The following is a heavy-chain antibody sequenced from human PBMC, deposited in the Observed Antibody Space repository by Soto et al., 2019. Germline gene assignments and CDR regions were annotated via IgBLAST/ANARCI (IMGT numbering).Heavy chain of an antibody. V-gene: IGHV1-18*01. CDR3: ARDPPPPDY. J-gene: IGHJ4*02. Sequence: ASVKVSCTASGYTLAIYAISWMRQAPGQGLEWMGWISAYNGNTNYAQKLQGRVTMTTDTSTSTAYMELRSLRSDDTAVYYCARDPPPPDYWGQGTLVTVSS. CDR1: GYTLAIYA. CDR2: ISAYNGNT.